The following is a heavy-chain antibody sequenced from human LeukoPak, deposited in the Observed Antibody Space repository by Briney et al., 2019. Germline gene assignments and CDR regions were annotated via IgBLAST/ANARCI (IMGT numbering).Heavy chain of an antibody. CDR1: GFTVSSNY. J-gene: IGHJ4*02. D-gene: IGHD4-17*01. Sequence: GGSLRLSCAASGFTVSSNYMSWVRQAPGKGLEWVSVIYSGGSTYYADSVKGRFTISRDNSKNTLYLQMNSLRAEDTAVYYCARENYGDYSLDYWGQGTLVTVXS. CDR2: IYSGGST. CDR3: ARENYGDYSLDY. V-gene: IGHV3-53*01.